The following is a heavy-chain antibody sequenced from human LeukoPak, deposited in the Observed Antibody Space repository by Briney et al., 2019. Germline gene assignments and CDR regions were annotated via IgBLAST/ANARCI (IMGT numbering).Heavy chain of an antibody. CDR2: INPNSGGT. CDR1: GYTFTNYY. D-gene: IGHD6-13*01. CDR3: AREEVIAAAGPTLDY. V-gene: IGHV1-2*02. J-gene: IGHJ4*02. Sequence: ASVKVSCKASGYTFTNYYMHWVRQAPGQGLEWMGWINPNSGGTNYAQKFQGRVTMTRDTSISTAYMELSRLRSDDTAVFYCAREEVIAAAGPTLDYWGQGALVTVSS.